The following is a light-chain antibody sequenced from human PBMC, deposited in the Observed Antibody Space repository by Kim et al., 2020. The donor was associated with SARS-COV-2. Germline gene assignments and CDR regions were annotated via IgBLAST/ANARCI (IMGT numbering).Light chain of an antibody. CDR3: ATWDDSLSGWV. J-gene: IGLJ3*02. V-gene: IGLV1-47*01. Sequence: GQGVAISCSGSSSNIGSNYVYWYQQLPGTAPKLVIYRNKQRPSGVPDRFSGSTSGTSASLAISGLRSEDEADYYCATWDDSLSGWVFGGGTQLTVL. CDR2: RNK. CDR1: SSNIGSNY.